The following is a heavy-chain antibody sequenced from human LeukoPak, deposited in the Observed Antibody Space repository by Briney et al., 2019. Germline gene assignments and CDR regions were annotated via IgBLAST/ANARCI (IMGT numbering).Heavy chain of an antibody. CDR3: AKDSPHTVTTRDYFDY. D-gene: IGHD4-17*01. CDR2: ISGGGGST. V-gene: IGHV3-23*01. CDR1: GFTFSSYA. Sequence: GGSLRLSCAASGFTFSSYAMSWVRQAPGKGLEWVSAISGGGGSTYYADSVKGRFTISRDNSKSTLYLQMNSLRAEDTAVYYCAKDSPHTVTTRDYFDYWGQGTLVSVST. J-gene: IGHJ4*02.